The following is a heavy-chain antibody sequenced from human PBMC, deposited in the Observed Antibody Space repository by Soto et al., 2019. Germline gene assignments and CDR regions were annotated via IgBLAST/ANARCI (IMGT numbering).Heavy chain of an antibody. CDR3: ARGRSRLAVAGTRRWFDP. V-gene: IGHV4-34*01. CDR1: GGSFSGYY. Sequence: QVQLQQWGAGLLKPSETLSLTCAVYGGSFSGYYWSWIRQPPGKGLEWIGEINHSGSTNYNPSLKRRVTISVDTSKNQFSLKLSSVTAADTAVYYCARGRSRLAVAGTRRWFDPWGQGTLVTVSS. J-gene: IGHJ5*02. D-gene: IGHD6-19*01. CDR2: INHSGST.